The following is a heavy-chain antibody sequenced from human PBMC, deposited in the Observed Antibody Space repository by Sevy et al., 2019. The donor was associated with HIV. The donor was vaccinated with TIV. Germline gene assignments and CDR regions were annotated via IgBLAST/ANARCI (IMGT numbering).Heavy chain of an antibody. D-gene: IGHD6-25*01. CDR1: GFTFSDYY. Sequence: GGSLRLSCAASGFTFSDYYMSWIRQAPGKGLEWVSYISSGGRTIYYADTVKGRFNISRDNAKNSLYLQMNSLRAEDTAVYYCARVRVAAADYYFDYWGQGTLVTVSS. J-gene: IGHJ4*02. CDR2: ISSGGRTI. CDR3: ARVRVAAADYYFDY. V-gene: IGHV3-11*01.